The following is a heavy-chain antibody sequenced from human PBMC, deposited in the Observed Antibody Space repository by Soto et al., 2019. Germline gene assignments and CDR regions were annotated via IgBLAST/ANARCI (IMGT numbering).Heavy chain of an antibody. CDR1: GGSISSYY. CDR3: ASLIDSSGWFFDY. Sequence: SETLSLTCTVSGGSISSYYWSWIRQPPGKGLEWIGYIYYSGSTNYNPSLKSRVTISVDTSKNQFSLKLSSVTAADTAVYYCASLIDSSGWFFDYWGQGTLVTVSS. CDR2: IYYSGST. J-gene: IGHJ4*02. V-gene: IGHV4-59*08. D-gene: IGHD6-19*01.